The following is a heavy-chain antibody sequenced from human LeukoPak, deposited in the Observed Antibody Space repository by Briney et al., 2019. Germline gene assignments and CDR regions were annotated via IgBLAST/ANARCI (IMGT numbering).Heavy chain of an antibody. CDR2: ISSSSSTI. Sequence: GGSLRLSCAASGFTFSSYGMTWVRQAPGKGLEWVSYISSSSSTIYYADSVKGRFTISRDNAKNSLYLQLNSLRAEDTAVYYCARDHRGVIIPDLNYYYYTDVWGKGTTVTISS. CDR3: ARDHRGVIIPDLNYYYYTDV. V-gene: IGHV3-48*01. CDR1: GFTFSSYG. D-gene: IGHD3-10*01. J-gene: IGHJ6*03.